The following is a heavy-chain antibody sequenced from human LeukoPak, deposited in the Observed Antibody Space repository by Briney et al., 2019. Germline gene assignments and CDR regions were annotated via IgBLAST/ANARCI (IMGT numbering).Heavy chain of an antibody. Sequence: HPGGSLRLSCAASGFTFNRYRMHWVRQAPGKGLEWVAVISYDGRYQFYADSVKGRFTVSRDNSKNTLFLQMNSLRAEDTAVYHCARMMTDFDGSGHDIQRGAFDIWGQGTMVTVS. J-gene: IGHJ3*02. V-gene: IGHV3-30*04. CDR2: ISYDGRYQ. CDR3: ARMMTDFDGSGHDIQRGAFDI. CDR1: GFTFNRYR. D-gene: IGHD3-22*01.